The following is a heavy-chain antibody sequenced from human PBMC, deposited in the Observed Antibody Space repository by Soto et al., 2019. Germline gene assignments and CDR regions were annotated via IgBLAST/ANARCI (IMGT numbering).Heavy chain of an antibody. J-gene: IGHJ4*02. V-gene: IGHV1-2*02. Sequence: ASVKVSCKSSGDSFTGYYIHWVRQAPGQGLEWMGWINPNSGDTNYAQKFQGRVTMTRDTSFSTAYMELSSLRSDDTAVYYCATRYSYAHFRGQGTLVTLSS. CDR2: INPNSGDT. CDR3: ATRYSYAHF. D-gene: IGHD5-18*01. CDR1: GDSFTGYY.